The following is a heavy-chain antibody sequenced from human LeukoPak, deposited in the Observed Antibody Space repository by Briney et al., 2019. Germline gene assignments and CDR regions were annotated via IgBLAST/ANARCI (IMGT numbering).Heavy chain of an antibody. V-gene: IGHV1-18*01. Sequence: ASVKVSCKASGYTFTSYGISWVRQAPGQGLEWMGWISAYNGNTNYAQKLQGRVTMTTDTSTSTAYMELRSLRSDDTAVYYCARDRGYSGYDAYYYYYYMDVWGKGTTVTISS. CDR3: ARDRGYSGYDAYYYYYYMDV. J-gene: IGHJ6*03. D-gene: IGHD5-12*01. CDR2: ISAYNGNT. CDR1: GYTFTSYG.